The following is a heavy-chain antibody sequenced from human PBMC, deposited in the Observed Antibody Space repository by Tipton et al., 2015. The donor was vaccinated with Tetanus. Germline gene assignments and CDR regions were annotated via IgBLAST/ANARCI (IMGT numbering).Heavy chain of an antibody. J-gene: IGHJ4*02. D-gene: IGHD3-22*01. CDR1: GASISNSSSY. V-gene: IGHV4-39*01. CDR3: AKLFRVRARGITMVVVVPPGYFDY. CDR2: IYFSGST. Sequence: TLSLTCTVSGASISNSSSYWGWIRQSPGKGLEWIGNIYFSGSTYYNPSLKSRVTISVDTSKNQFSLRLISVTAADTAVYYCAKLFRVRARGITMVVVVPPGYFDYWGQGTLVTVSS.